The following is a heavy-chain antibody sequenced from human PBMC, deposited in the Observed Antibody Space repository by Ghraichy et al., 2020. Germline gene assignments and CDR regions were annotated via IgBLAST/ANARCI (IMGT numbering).Heavy chain of an antibody. V-gene: IGHV4-39*01. J-gene: IGHJ5*02. CDR2: IYYSGST. CDR1: GGSISSSSYY. CDR3: ARHYGPPLWAAGTRSHWFDP. Sequence: SETLSLTCTVSGGSISSSSYYWGWIRQPPRKGLEWIGSIYYSGSTYYNPSLKSRVTISVDTSKNQFSLKLSSVTAADTAVYYCARHYGPPLWAAGTRSHWFDPWGQGTLVTVSS. D-gene: IGHD6-19*01.